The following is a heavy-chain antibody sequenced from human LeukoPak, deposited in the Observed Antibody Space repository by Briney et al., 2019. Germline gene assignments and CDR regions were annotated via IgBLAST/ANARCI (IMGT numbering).Heavy chain of an antibody. Sequence: SETLSLTCTVSGYSISSGYYWGWIRQPPGKGPEWIGSIHHSGSTYYNPSLKSRVTISIDTSKNQFSLKLSSVTAADTAVYYCASYGFSRPPSWGQGTLVTVSS. CDR1: GYSISSGYY. CDR2: IHHSGST. J-gene: IGHJ5*02. D-gene: IGHD3-10*01. V-gene: IGHV4-38-2*02. CDR3: ASYGFSRPPS.